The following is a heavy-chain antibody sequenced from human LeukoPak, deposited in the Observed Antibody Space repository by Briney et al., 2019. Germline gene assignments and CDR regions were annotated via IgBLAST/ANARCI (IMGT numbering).Heavy chain of an antibody. CDR1: GFIFSSHG. Sequence: GGTLRLSCAASGFIFSSHGMNWVRQAPGKGLEWVSGISPSGDITYYADSVKGRFTISRDNSKNTLYLQMNSLRAEDVAMYYCVRESLTGDYWGQGTLVTVSS. D-gene: IGHD3-9*01. V-gene: IGHV3-23*01. CDR3: VRESLTGDY. J-gene: IGHJ4*01. CDR2: ISPSGDIT.